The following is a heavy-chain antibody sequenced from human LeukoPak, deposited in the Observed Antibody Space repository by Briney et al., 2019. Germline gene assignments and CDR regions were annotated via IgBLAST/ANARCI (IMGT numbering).Heavy chain of an antibody. D-gene: IGHD3-10*01. CDR3: GRGPSGYVGN. J-gene: IGHJ4*02. CDR1: GFTFGSYW. Sequence: GGSLRLSWAPSGFTFGSYWIHWVRQPPGKGLVWVSRINSDGSYTSYADSVKGRFTISRDNAENTVYLQMNSLRVEDTAVYYCGRGPSGYVGNWGQGTLVTVSS. CDR2: INSDGSYT. V-gene: IGHV3-74*01.